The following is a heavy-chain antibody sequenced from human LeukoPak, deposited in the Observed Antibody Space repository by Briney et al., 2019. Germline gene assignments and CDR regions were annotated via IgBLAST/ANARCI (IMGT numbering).Heavy chain of an antibody. Sequence: PGGSLRLSCAASGFTFSSYGMHWVRQAPGKGLEWVAFIRYDGSNKYYADSVKGRFTVSRDNSKNTLYLQMNSLRAEDTAVYYCAKGRRGYSGYDSYFDYWGQGTLVTVSS. J-gene: IGHJ4*02. CDR3: AKGRRGYSGYDSYFDY. D-gene: IGHD5-12*01. V-gene: IGHV3-30*02. CDR1: GFTFSSYG. CDR2: IRYDGSNK.